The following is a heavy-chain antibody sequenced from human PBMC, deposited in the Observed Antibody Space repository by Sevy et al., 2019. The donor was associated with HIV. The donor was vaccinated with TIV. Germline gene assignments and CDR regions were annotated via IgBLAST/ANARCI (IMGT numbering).Heavy chain of an antibody. CDR1: GITLTPYW. CDR2: INSDGSST. J-gene: IGHJ4*02. Sequence: GGSLRLSCAASGITLTPYWMHWVRQVPGKGLVWVSRINSDGSSTSYAESVKGRFTISRDNGTNTVYLQMKSLRVEDTAVYFCSRGLYYYDMRGHQEPGDYWGQGVLVTVSS. CDR3: SRGLYYYDMRGHQEPGDY. D-gene: IGHD3-22*01. V-gene: IGHV3-74*01.